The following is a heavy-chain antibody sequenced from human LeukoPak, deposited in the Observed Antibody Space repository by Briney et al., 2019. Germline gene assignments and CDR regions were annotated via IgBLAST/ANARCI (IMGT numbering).Heavy chain of an antibody. CDR3: SRAGGGTGWYLGEGS. D-gene: IGHD6-19*01. Sequence: PGGSLRLSCAASGFTFNNYWMHWVRQAPGKGLVWVSRINSDGSSTNYADSVKGRFTISRDNAKNTLYLQINSLRAEDTAVYYCSRAGGGTGWYLGEGSWGQGTLVTVSS. V-gene: IGHV3-74*01. CDR2: INSDGSST. J-gene: IGHJ5*02. CDR1: GFTFNNYW.